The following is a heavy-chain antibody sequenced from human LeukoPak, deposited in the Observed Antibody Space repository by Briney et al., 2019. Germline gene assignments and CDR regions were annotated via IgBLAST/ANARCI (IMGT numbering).Heavy chain of an antibody. CDR3: ARDYCNDILAWFDP. J-gene: IGHJ5*02. V-gene: IGHV1-2*02. Sequence: ASVTVSCKASGYTFTGYYMHWVRQAPGQGLEWVGWINPNSGGTNYAQKFQGRVTMTRDTSISKAYMDVSRLRSDDTAVYYCARDYCNDILAWFDPWGQGTLVTVSS. D-gene: IGHD2/OR15-2a*01. CDR2: INPNSGGT. CDR1: GYTFTGYY.